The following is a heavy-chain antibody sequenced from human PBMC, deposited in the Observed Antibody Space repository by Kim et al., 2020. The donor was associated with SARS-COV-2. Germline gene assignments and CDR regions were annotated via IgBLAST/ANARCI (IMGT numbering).Heavy chain of an antibody. CDR1: GGSISSGGYY. CDR3: ARDHTTVTDAFDI. CDR2: IYYSGST. J-gene: IGHJ3*02. V-gene: IGHV4-31*03. D-gene: IGHD4-17*01. Sequence: SETLSLTCTVSGGSISSGGYYWSWIRQHPGKGLEWIGYIYYSGSTYYNPSLKSRVTISVDTSKNQFSLKLSSVTAADTAVYYCARDHTTVTDAFDIWGQGTMVTVSS.